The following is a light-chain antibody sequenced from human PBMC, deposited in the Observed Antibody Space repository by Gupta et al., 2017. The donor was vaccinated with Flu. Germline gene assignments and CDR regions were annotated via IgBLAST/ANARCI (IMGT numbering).Light chain of an antibody. CDR3: QQDCNSLA. Sequence: PGTLSLSPGERATLLCRASQSVSSGYLAWYQQKPGQAPRLLIYGTSNRATGIPDRFSGSGSGTDFTLTISRLEPEDFAVFYCQQDCNSLAFGGGTKVEIK. CDR1: QSVSSGY. J-gene: IGKJ4*01. CDR2: GTS. V-gene: IGKV3-20*01.